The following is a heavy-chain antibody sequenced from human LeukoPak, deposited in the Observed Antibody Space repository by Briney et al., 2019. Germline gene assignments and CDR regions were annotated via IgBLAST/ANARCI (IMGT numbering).Heavy chain of an antibody. V-gene: IGHV3-53*04. J-gene: IGHJ4*02. CDR3: ARMGGSCWGCFDN. D-gene: IGHD2-15*01. CDR1: GFTVSSNY. CDR2: IYSGGST. Sequence: GGSLRLSCAASGFTVSSNYMSWVRQAPGKGLEWVSVIYSGGSTYYADSVKGRFTISRHNSKNTLYLQMNSLRAEDTAVYYCARMGGSCWGCFDNWGQGTLVTVSS.